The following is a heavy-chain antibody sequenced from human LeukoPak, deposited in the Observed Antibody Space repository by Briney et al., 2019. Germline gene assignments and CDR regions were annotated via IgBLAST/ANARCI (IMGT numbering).Heavy chain of an antibody. Sequence: GGSLRLSCAASGFTFSTFAMIWVRQPPGKGLEWVSSIFQGGGEIHYADSVRGRFTISRDNSKSTLSLQMNSLRAEDSAIYYCATYRQVLLPFESWGQGTLVTVSS. D-gene: IGHD5-18*01. J-gene: IGHJ4*02. CDR1: GFTFSTFA. CDR3: ATYRQVLLPFES. CDR2: IFQGGGEI. V-gene: IGHV3-23*01.